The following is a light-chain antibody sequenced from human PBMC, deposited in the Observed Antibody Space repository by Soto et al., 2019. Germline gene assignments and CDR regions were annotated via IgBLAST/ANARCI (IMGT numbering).Light chain of an antibody. CDR3: QQYGSSLPYT. CDR1: QSVSSSY. Sequence: EIVLTQSPGTLSLSPGERATLSCRASQSVSSSYLAWYQQKPGQAPRLLIYGASSRATGIPDRFSGSGSGTDFTLTVSRLEPEDFAVYYCQQYGSSLPYTSGQGTKLEIK. CDR2: GAS. J-gene: IGKJ2*01. V-gene: IGKV3-20*01.